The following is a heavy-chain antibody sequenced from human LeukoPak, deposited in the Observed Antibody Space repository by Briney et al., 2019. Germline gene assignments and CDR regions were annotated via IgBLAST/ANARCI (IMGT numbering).Heavy chain of an antibody. V-gene: IGHV3-30*02. CDR2: IRYDGSNK. D-gene: IGHD4-17*01. Sequence: PGGSLRLSCAASGFTFSSYGMHWVRRAPGKGLEWVAFIRYDGSNKYYADSVKGRFTISRDNSKNTLYLQMNSLRAEDTAVYYCAKETRGDYGQSLDYWGQGTLVTVSS. CDR1: GFTFSSYG. J-gene: IGHJ4*02. CDR3: AKETRGDYGQSLDY.